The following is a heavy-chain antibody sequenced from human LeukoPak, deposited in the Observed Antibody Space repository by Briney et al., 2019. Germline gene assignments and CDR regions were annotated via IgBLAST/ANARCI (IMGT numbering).Heavy chain of an antibody. D-gene: IGHD5-18*01. J-gene: IGHJ4*02. CDR3: AREKQLWGGFDY. CDR1: GFTVSNNY. V-gene: IGHV3-66*01. CDR2: IYTGGST. Sequence: GGSLRLSCAASGFTVSNNYMSWVRQAPGKGLEWVSVIYTGGSTYYVDSVKGRFTISRDNSKNTLYLQMNNLRAEDTAVYYCAREKQLWGGFDYWGQGTLVTVSS.